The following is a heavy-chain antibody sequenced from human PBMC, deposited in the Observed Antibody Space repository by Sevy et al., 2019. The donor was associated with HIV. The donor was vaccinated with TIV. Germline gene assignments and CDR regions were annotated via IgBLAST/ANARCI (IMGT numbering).Heavy chain of an antibody. CDR3: ARAKPQGVGELPGAMWGGVDY. Sequence: ASVKVSCRTSGYTFRSYGISWVRQAPGQGLEWMGWISPYTGDTDFAQKVQGRVSMTSDTSTNTAYMELRSLRSDDTAVYYCARAKPQGVGELPGAMWGGVDYWGQGTLVTVSS. D-gene: IGHD2-2*01. V-gene: IGHV1-18*01. CDR1: GYTFRSYG. CDR2: ISPYTGDT. J-gene: IGHJ4*02.